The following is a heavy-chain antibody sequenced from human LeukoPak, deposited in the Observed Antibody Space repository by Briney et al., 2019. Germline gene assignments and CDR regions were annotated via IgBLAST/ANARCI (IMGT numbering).Heavy chain of an antibody. V-gene: IGHV1-18*01. D-gene: IGHD4-17*01. CDR1: GYTFTSYG. CDR2: ISAYNGNT. J-gene: IGHJ6*02. CDR3: ARDNAHADYGDYVYYYYGMDV. Sequence: ASVKVSCKASGYTFTSYGISWVRQAPGQGLEWMGWISAYNGNTNYAQKLQGRDTMTTDTSTSTAYMELRSLRSDDTAVYYCARDNAHADYGDYVYYYYGMDVWGQGTTVTVSS.